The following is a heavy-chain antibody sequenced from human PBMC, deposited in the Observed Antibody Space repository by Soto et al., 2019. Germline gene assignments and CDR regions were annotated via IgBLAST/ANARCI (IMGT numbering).Heavy chain of an antibody. D-gene: IGHD3-22*01. Sequence: PGGSLRLSCTASGFTFSDYYMSWIRQAPGKGLEWIGSIYYSGSTYYNPSLKSRVNISVDTSKNQVSLKLSSVTAADTAVYYCARLGGYYQAFDNWGQGTLVTVSS. CDR3: ARLGGYYQAFDN. CDR1: GFTFSDYY. J-gene: IGHJ4*02. CDR2: IYYSGST. V-gene: IGHV4-38-2*02.